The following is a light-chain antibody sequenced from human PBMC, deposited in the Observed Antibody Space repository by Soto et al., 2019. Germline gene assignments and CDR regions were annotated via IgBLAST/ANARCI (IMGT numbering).Light chain of an antibody. CDR1: QSISW. J-gene: IGKJ5*01. CDR3: QQSYSTAT. CDR2: DVS. Sequence: DIQMTQSPSTLSASVGDRVTITCRASQSISWLAWYQQKPGKAPKLLIYDVSSLQTGVPSRFSGSGSGTEFTLTISSLQPDDFATYYCQQSYSTATFGQGTRLEIK. V-gene: IGKV1-5*01.